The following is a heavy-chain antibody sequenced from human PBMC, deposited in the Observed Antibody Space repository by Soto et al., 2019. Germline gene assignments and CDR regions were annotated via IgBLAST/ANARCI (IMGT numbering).Heavy chain of an antibody. J-gene: IGHJ4*02. V-gene: IGHV1-58*01. CDR1: GLTFPNSA. CDR3: AADKVNSQGYWNY. Sequence: GASLKVSCKDSGLTFPNSAVQWVRQAGGQRFEWIGWIVVGTGNTNYAQKLKERITISRDMSTSTTYMELSSLRFEDTAVYYGAADKVNSQGYWNYWGQGTLVTVSS. D-gene: IGHD1-1*01. CDR2: IVVGTGNT.